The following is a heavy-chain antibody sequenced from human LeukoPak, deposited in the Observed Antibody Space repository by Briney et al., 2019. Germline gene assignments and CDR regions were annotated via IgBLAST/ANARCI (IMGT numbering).Heavy chain of an antibody. CDR2: INQVGSET. Sequence: GESLRLSCAASGFTFSSYWMSWLRQAPGKGLAWVANINQVGSETYYVDSVKGRFTNYRDNAKNSLSLQMNSLRAEDTAVYYCARDISGIYPLYYYYRMDVWGQGTTVTVSS. V-gene: IGHV3-7*01. CDR1: GFTFSSYW. D-gene: IGHD1-26*01. CDR3: ARDISGIYPLYYYYRMDV. J-gene: IGHJ6*02.